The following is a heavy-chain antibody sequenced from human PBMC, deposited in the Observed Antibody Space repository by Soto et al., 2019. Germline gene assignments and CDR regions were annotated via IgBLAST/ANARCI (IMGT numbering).Heavy chain of an antibody. CDR2: IKPDGSER. D-gene: IGHD7-27*01. V-gene: IGHV3-7*04. J-gene: IGHJ4*02. CDR3: ATDLNWEQY. CDR1: GFTFGTYW. Sequence: EVQLVESGGGLVQPGGSLRLSCAASGFTFGTYWMTWVRQAPGKGLECVGNIKPDGSERYYVDSVKGRFTISRDNAKNSLKLHMNSLRAEDTAVYYCATDLNWEQYWGQGTLVTVSS.